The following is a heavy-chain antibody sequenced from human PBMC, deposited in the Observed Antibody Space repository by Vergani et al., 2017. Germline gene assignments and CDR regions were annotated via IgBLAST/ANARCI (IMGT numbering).Heavy chain of an antibody. CDR1: GGTFSSYA. D-gene: IGHD2-2*01. J-gene: IGHJ6*03. Sequence: QVQLVQSGAEVKKPGSSVKVSCKASGGTFSSYAISWVRQAPGQGLEWMGGIIPIFGTANYAQKFQGRVTITADESTSTAYMALSSLRSEDTAVYYCARYSEYCSSTSCARRGGYYYYYYMDVWGKGTTVTVSS. CDR3: ARYSEYCSSTSCARRGGYYYYYYMDV. V-gene: IGHV1-69*01. CDR2: IIPIFGTA.